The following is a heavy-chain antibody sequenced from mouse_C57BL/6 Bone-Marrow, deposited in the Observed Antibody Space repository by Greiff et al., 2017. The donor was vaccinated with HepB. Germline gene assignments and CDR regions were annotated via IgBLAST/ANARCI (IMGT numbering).Heavy chain of an antibody. J-gene: IGHJ1*03. CDR3: ARGDTTVVSYWYFDV. Sequence: VQLQQSGPELVKPGASVKISCKASGYTFTDYYMNWVKQSHGKSLEWIGDINPNNGGTSYNQKFKGKATLTVDKSSSTAYMELRSLTSEDSAVYYCARGDTTVVSYWYFDVWGTGTTVTVSS. CDR2: INPNNGGT. V-gene: IGHV1-26*01. CDR1: GYTFTDYY. D-gene: IGHD1-1*01.